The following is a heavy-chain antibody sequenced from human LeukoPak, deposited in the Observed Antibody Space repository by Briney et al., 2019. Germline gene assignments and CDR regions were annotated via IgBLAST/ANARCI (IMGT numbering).Heavy chain of an antibody. V-gene: IGHV3-20*04. J-gene: IGHJ4*02. Sequence: GGSLRLSCAASGFTFDDYGMSWVRQAPGKGLEWVSGINWNGGSTGYADSVKGRFTISRDNAKNSLYLQMNSLRAEDTVSYYCARDGGSYSDYWGQGTLVTVSS. CDR3: ARDGGSYSDY. D-gene: IGHD1-26*01. CDR2: INWNGGST. CDR1: GFTFDDYG.